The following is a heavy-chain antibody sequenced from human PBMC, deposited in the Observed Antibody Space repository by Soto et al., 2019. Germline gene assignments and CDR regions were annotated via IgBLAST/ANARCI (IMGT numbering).Heavy chain of an antibody. Sequence: GGSLRLSCAASGFTFSSYDMHCVRQATGKGLEWVSAIGTAGDTYYPGSVKGRFTISRENAKNSLYLQMNSLRAGDTAVNYCARVKQDGYFDYWGQGTLVTVSS. V-gene: IGHV3-13*01. CDR1: GFTFSSYD. D-gene: IGHD4-17*01. CDR2: IGTAGDT. CDR3: ARVKQDGYFDY. J-gene: IGHJ4*02.